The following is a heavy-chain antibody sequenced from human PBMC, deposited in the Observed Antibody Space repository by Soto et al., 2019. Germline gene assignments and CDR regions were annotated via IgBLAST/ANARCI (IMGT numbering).Heavy chain of an antibody. J-gene: IGHJ4*02. CDR3: AADSHNGY. V-gene: IGHV3-66*01. CDR2: IYSGGST. CDR1: GFTVSNTY. D-gene: IGHD3-22*01. Sequence: EEQLVESGGDLVQPGGSLRLSCAASGFTVSNTYMSWVRQAPGKRLEWVSLIYSGGSTYYADSVKGRFTIARYSSKNTLYPQMNSLRAEDTAMYYCAADSHNGYWGQGTLVTVSS.